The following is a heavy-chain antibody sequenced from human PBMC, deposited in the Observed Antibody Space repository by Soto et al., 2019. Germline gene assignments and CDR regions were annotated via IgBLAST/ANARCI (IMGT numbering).Heavy chain of an antibody. J-gene: IGHJ5*02. CDR1: GASIGSGGW. CDR2: IFHDGNA. Sequence: SEALSLTCAVSGASIGSGGWWSWVRQPPGKGLEWIAEIFHDGNANYSPSLKSRVTISVDKSQNQFSLNVYSVTAADTAVYYCARHEGWTGPDQWGQGTLVTVSS. CDR3: ARHEGWTGPDQ. D-gene: IGHD2-8*02. V-gene: IGHV4-4*02.